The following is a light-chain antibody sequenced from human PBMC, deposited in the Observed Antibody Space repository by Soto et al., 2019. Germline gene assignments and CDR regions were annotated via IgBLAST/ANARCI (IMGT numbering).Light chain of an antibody. V-gene: IGKV3-20*01. CDR2: GAS. CDR1: QSVSSSY. CDR3: QQYGSSPRALS. Sequence: EIVLTQSPGTLSLSPGERATLSSRASQSVSSSYLAWYQQKPGQAPRLLIYGASSKATGIPDRFSGSGSGTDFTLTISSLEPEDFAVYYCQQYGSSPRALSFGGGTKVEIK. J-gene: IGKJ4*01.